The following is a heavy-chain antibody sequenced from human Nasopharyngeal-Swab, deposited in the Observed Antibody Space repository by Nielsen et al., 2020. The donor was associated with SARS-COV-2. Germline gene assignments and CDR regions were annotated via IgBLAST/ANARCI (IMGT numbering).Heavy chain of an antibody. V-gene: IGHV3-21*01. D-gene: IGHD2/OR15-2a*01. CDR1: GFTFNNYN. J-gene: IGHJ4*02. Sequence: GESLKISCAASGFTFNNYNFNWVRQAPGTGLEWVSSISSSSSYIYYADSVKGRFTISRDTAKNTLYLQMSSLRVEDTAVYYCTRDTFGPTDSWGQGTLVTVSS. CDR3: TRDTFGPTDS. CDR2: ISSSSSYI.